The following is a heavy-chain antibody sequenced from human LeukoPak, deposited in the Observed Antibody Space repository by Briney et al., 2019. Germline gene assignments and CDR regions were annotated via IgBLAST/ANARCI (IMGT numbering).Heavy chain of an antibody. CDR3: AREVKYKAVAQHGY. V-gene: IGHV1-2*02. CDR1: GYTFTGYY. Sequence: ASVKLSCKASGYTFTGYYMHWVRQAPGQGLEWMGWINPNSGGTNYAQKFQGRVTMTRDTSISTAYMELSRLRSDDTAVYYCAREVKYKAVAQHGYWGQGTLVTVSS. J-gene: IGHJ4*02. CDR2: INPNSGGT. D-gene: IGHD6-19*01.